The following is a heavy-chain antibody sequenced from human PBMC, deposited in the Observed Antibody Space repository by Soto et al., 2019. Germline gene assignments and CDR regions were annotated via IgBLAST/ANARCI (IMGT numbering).Heavy chain of an antibody. CDR2: ISGSDGTT. CDR1: GFTLSNYG. V-gene: IGHV3-23*01. CDR3: AKDKFYY. Sequence: EVQLLQSEGNLVQPGGSLRLSCAASGFTLSNYGMIWVRQAPGKGLEWVSSISGSDGTTYYADSVKGRFTISRDNSKNTLYLQMNTVRAEDTAVYYCAKDKFYYWGQGTLVTVSS. J-gene: IGHJ4*02. D-gene: IGHD3-10*01.